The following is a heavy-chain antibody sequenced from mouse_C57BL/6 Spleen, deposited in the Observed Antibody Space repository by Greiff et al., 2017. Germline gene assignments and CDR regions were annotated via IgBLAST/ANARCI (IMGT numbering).Heavy chain of an antibody. Sequence: QVQLQQSGAELVRPGASVTLSCKASGYTFTDYEMHWVKQTPVHGLEWIGAIDPETGGTAYNQKFKGKAILTADKSSSTAYMELRSLTSEDSAVYYCTRCPLITVYAMDYWGQGTSVTVSS. D-gene: IGHD1-1*01. CDR3: TRCPLITVYAMDY. V-gene: IGHV1-15*01. CDR1: GYTFTDYE. CDR2: IDPETGGT. J-gene: IGHJ4*01.